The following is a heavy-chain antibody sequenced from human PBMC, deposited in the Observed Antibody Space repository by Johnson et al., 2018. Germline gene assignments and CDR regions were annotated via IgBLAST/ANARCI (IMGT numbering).Heavy chain of an antibody. D-gene: IGHD3-10*01. CDR2: ISWNSGSI. CDR3: ARDSLWFGELDYYMDV. CDR1: GFTFSGSA. V-gene: IGHV3-9*01. Sequence: VQLQESGGGLVQPGGSLKLSCAASGFTFSGSAMHWVRQASGKGLEWVSGISWNSGSIGYADSVKGRFTISRDNAKNSLYLQMNSLRAEDTAGYYCARDSLWFGELDYYMDVWGKGTTVTVSS. J-gene: IGHJ6*03.